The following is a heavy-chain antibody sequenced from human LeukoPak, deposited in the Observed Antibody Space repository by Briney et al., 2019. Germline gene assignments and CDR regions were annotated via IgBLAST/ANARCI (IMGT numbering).Heavy chain of an antibody. CDR1: GFTFSGYW. D-gene: IGHD6-13*01. CDR3: ARGRYASSWYYFDY. Sequence: GGSLRLYCAVSGFTFSGYWMHWVRQVPGKGLVWVSRINSDGTITSYADSVKGRFTISRNNAKNTVFLQMNSLRAEDTAVYYCARGRYASSWYYFDYWGRGTLVTVSS. J-gene: IGHJ4*02. CDR2: INSDGTIT. V-gene: IGHV3-74*01.